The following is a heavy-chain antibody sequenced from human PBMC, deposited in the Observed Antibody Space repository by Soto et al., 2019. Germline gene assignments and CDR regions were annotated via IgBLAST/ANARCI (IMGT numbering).Heavy chain of an antibody. CDR2: ISGSGGST. CDR3: AQDGTYGSGYYFPFDY. V-gene: IGHV3-23*01. Sequence: GGSLRLSCTASGFTFSTYAMSWVRQAPGKGLEWVSAISGSGGSTYYADSVKGRFTISRDNSKNTLYLQMKSLRAHDTEVYYCAQDGTYGSGYYFPFDYWGQGSLVTVSS. D-gene: IGHD3-22*01. CDR1: GFTFSTYA. J-gene: IGHJ4*02.